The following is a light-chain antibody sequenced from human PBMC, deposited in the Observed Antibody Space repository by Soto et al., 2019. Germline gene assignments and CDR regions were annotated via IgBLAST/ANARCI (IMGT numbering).Light chain of an antibody. CDR2: ATS. Sequence: EVLMTQSPATLSVSPGERATLSCRARQSVSSKLAWYQRKPGQAPRLLLYATSTRATGIPARFIGSGSGTEFTLPISSLQSEDFALYFCQQYDKWPGTFGQATKVEIK. CDR1: QSVSSK. V-gene: IGKV3D-15*01. J-gene: IGKJ1*01. CDR3: QQYDKWPGT.